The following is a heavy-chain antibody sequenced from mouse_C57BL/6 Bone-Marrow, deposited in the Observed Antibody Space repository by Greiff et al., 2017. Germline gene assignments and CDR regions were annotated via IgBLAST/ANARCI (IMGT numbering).Heavy chain of an antibody. V-gene: IGHV1-80*01. CDR2: IYPGDGDT. CDR1: GYAFSSYW. Sequence: VQLKESGAELVKPGASVKISCKASGYAFSSYWMNWVKQRPGKGLEWIGQIYPGDGDTNYNGKFKGKATLTADKSSSTAYMQLSSLTSEDSAVYFCAREITTVVGGYFDVWGTGTTVTVSS. J-gene: IGHJ1*03. CDR3: AREITTVVGGYFDV. D-gene: IGHD1-1*01.